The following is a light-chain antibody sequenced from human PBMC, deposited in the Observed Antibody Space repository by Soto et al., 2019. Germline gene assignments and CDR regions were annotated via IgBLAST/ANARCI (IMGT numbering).Light chain of an antibody. CDR3: QQLSPYPIT. CDR2: AAS. CDR1: QSISSY. Sequence: DIQMTQSPSTLSASVGDRVTITCRASQSISSYLAWYQQNPGKAPKLLIYAASTLQSGVPSRFSGSGSGTEFTLTISSLQPEDFATYYCQQLSPYPITSGQRTRLEIK. J-gene: IGKJ5*01. V-gene: IGKV1-9*01.